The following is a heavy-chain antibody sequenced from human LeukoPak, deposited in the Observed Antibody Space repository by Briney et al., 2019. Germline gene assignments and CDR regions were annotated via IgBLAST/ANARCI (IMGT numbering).Heavy chain of an antibody. J-gene: IGHJ4*02. CDR1: GYTFTGYY. CDR2: INPNSGGT. D-gene: IGHD1-26*01. CDR3: ASAFEYSGSYYQRGVVDY. Sequence: GASVKVSCKASGYTFTGYYMHWVRQAPGQGLEWMGWINPNSGGTNYAQKFQGRVTMTRDTSISTAYMELSRLRSDDTAVYYCASAFEYSGSYYQRGVVDYWGQGTLVTVSS. V-gene: IGHV1-2*02.